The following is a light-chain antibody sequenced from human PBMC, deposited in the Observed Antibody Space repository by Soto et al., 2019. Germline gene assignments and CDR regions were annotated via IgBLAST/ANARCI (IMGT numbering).Light chain of an antibody. Sequence: EIVLTQSPVTLSLSPGEGATLSCKASQSIDTNLGWYQQKPGQVPRLLIYDASLRATGIPARFTGSGSGTEFTLTISSLQPDDFATYYCQQYSTYWTFGQGTKV. V-gene: IGKV3-11*01. J-gene: IGKJ1*01. CDR2: DAS. CDR3: QQYSTYWT. CDR1: QSIDTN.